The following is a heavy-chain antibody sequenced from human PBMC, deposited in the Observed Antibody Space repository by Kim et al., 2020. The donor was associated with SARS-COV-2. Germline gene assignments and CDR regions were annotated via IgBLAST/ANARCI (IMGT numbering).Heavy chain of an antibody. CDR3: ARGLLKVTTAVGGMDA. D-gene: IGHD4-17*01. CDR1: GGSISSGGYY. Sequence: SETLSLTCTVSGGSISSGGYYWSWIRQHPGKGLEWIGYIYYSGSTYYNPSLKSRVTISVDTSKNQFSLKLSSLTAADTAVYYCARGLLKVTTAVGGMDAWGQGATVTVSS. V-gene: IGHV4-31*03. CDR2: IYYSGST. J-gene: IGHJ6*02.